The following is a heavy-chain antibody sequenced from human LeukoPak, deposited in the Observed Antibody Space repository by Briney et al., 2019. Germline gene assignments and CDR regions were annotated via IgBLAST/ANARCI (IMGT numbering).Heavy chain of an antibody. CDR3: ARVPSGRAAYFDY. J-gene: IGHJ4*02. D-gene: IGHD3-10*01. Sequence: SQTLSLTCTVSGGSISSGGYYGSWIRQYPGKDLEWIGYIYYSGSTYYNTSLKSRVTISVDTSKNQFSLKLSSVTAADTAVYYCARVPSGRAAYFDYWGQGTLVTVSS. V-gene: IGHV4-31*03. CDR2: IYYSGST. CDR1: GGSISSGGYY.